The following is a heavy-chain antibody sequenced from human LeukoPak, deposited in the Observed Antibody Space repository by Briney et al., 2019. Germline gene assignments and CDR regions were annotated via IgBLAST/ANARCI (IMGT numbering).Heavy chain of an antibody. CDR1: AGSISSYY. CDR3: AGGHLYYYDSSGYLNYFDY. CDR2: IFYTGSI. Sequence: SETLSLTCTVSAGSISSYYWNWIRQPPGKGLERIGCIFYTGSIHYTPSLNSRVTISVDTSSNQFSLNVTSVTAADTAVYYCAGGHLYYYDSSGYLNYFDYWGQGTLVTVSS. V-gene: IGHV4-59*01. D-gene: IGHD3-22*01. J-gene: IGHJ4*02.